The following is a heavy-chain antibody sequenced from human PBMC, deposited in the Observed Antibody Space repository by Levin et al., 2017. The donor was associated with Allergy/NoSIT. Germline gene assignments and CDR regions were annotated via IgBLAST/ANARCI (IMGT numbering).Heavy chain of an antibody. D-gene: IGHD6-19*01. CDR1: GFPFSSYA. Sequence: GESLKISCAASGFPFSSYAMSWVRQAPGKGLEWVSAVTDNGVTTYDADFVEGRFTVSRDNSKNTLYLQMNSLRAEDTAVYYCAKHITVAGPTGHFHHWGQGTLVTVSS. CDR3: AKHITVAGPTGHFHH. J-gene: IGHJ1*01. CDR2: VTDNGVTT. V-gene: IGHV3-23*01.